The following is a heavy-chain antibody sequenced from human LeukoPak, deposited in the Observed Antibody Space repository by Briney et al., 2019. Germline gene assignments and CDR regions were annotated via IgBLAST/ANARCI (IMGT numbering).Heavy chain of an antibody. CDR2: IYYSGST. CDR3: ARDHPRTNYFDY. CDR1: GGSISSSSYY. V-gene: IGHV4-39*07. D-gene: IGHD1-14*01. Sequence: SETLSLTCTVSGGSISSSSYYWGWIRQPPGKGLEWIGSIYYSGSTYYNPSLKSRVTISVDTSKNQFSLKLSSVTAADTAVYYCARDHPRTNYFDYWGQGTLVTVSS. J-gene: IGHJ4*02.